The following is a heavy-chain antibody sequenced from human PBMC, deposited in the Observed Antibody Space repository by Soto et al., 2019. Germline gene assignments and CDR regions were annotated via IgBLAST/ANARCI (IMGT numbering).Heavy chain of an antibody. D-gene: IGHD2-2*01. CDR1: GFTFSSYG. V-gene: IGHV3-30*18. Sequence: QVQLVESEGGVVQPGRSLRLSCAASGFTFSSYGMHWVRQAPGKALEWVAVISYGGSNTYYADSVKVRFTISRENVKNTLYLPMNMLRAEDTALYYCAKYNCNSTSCYRMYNWFAPWGQGTLVTVSS. CDR2: ISYGGSNT. J-gene: IGHJ5*02. CDR3: AKYNCNSTSCYRMYNWFAP.